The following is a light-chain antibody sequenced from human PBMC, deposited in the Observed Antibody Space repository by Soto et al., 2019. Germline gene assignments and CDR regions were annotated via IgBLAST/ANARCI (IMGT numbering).Light chain of an antibody. CDR2: DVS. V-gene: IGLV2-14*01. CDR3: SSYAPTRASYV. CDR1: SSDVGGYNY. J-gene: IGLJ1*01. Sequence: QSVLTQPASVSGSPGQSITISCTGTSSDVGGYNYVSWYQQHPGKAPKLMIHDVSNRPSGVSNRFSGSKSGNTASLTISGLQAEDEADYYCSSYAPTRASYVFGTGTKVTVL.